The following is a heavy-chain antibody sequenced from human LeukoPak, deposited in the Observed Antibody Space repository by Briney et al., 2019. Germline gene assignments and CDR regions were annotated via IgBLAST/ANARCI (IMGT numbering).Heavy chain of an antibody. CDR3: ARAIAVAGTASGELDY. D-gene: IGHD6-19*01. CDR2: VNNDGSAT. Sequence: GGSLRLSCAASGFTFSSYWMHWVRQAPGKGLEWVSRVNNDGSATTYADSVKGRFTISRDNAKNSLYLQMNSLRAEDTAVYYCARAIAVAGTASGELDYWGQGTLVTVSS. CDR1: GFTFSSYW. V-gene: IGHV3-74*01. J-gene: IGHJ4*02.